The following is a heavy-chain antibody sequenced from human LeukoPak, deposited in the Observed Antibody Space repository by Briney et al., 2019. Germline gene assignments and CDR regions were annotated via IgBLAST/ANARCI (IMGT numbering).Heavy chain of an antibody. D-gene: IGHD3-3*01. J-gene: IGHJ5*02. V-gene: IGHV4-34*01. CDR1: GGSFSGYY. CDR2: INHSGST. CDR3: ARAHYDFWSGYLNWFDP. Sequence: PSETLSLTCAVYGGSFSGYYWSWIRQPPGKGLEWIGEINHSGSTNYNPSLKSRATISVDTSKNQFSLKLSSVTAADTAVYYCARAHYDFWSGYLNWFDPWGQGTLVTVSS.